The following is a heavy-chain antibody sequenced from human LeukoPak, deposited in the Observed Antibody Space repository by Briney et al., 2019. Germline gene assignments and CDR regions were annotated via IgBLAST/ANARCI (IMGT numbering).Heavy chain of an antibody. J-gene: IGHJ4*02. CDR1: GYTFSSHY. D-gene: IGHD3-22*01. V-gene: IGHV1-46*01. CDR2: INPSGGST. Sequence: GASVKVSCKASGYTFSSHYMHWVRQAPGQGLERMGIINPSGGSTSYAQKFQGRVTMTRDTSTSTVYMELSSLRSEDTAVYDCARAMFCFDSSGYWPSGYWGQGTLVTVSS. CDR3: ARAMFCFDSSGYWPSGY.